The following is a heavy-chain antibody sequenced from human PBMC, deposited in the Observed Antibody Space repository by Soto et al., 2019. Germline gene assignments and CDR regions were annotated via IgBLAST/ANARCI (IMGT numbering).Heavy chain of an antibody. D-gene: IGHD4-4*01. CDR3: ARYSDGMDV. CDR2: ISGYNGNT. V-gene: IGHV1-18*01. J-gene: IGHJ6*02. CDR1: GYAFSGYL. Sequence: ASVKVSCKTSGYAFSGYLLSWVRQGPGQGLEWMGWISGYNGNTDYAQKFQGRVTMTTDTSTSTAYMELRSLRSEDTAVYYCARYSDGMDVWGQGTTVTVSS.